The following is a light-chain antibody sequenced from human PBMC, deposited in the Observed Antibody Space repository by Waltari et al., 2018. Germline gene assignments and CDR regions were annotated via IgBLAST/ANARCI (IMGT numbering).Light chain of an antibody. CDR3: QQRRNWHLT. V-gene: IGKV3-11*01. CDR2: DVS. Sequence: VLLTQSPATLSLSPGQTATISCRVSESVSKFLAWYQQKPGQRPRLLMYDVSTRAPGIPARFSGSGFGTDFTLTISSLEPDDFAVYYCQQRRNWHLTFGGGTRVE. J-gene: IGKJ4*01. CDR1: ESVSKF.